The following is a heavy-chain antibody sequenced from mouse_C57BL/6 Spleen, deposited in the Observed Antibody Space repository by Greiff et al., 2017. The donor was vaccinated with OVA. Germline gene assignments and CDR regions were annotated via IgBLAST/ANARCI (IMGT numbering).Heavy chain of an antibody. Sequence: VQLQQSGAELVKPGASVKLSCKASGYTFTSYWMHWVKQRPGQGLEWIGMIHPNSGSTNYNEKFKSKATLTVDKSSSTAYMQLSSLTSEDSAVYYCARSLDSSGYYFDYWGQGTTLTVSS. CDR3: ARSLDSSGYYFDY. CDR2: IHPNSGST. V-gene: IGHV1-64*01. D-gene: IGHD3-2*02. CDR1: GYTFTSYW. J-gene: IGHJ2*01.